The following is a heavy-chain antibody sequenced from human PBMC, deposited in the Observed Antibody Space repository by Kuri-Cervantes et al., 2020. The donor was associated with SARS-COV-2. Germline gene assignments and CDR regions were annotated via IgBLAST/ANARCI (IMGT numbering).Heavy chain of an antibody. D-gene: IGHD2-2*01. CDR3: ARVGYCCCMSCYFDP. CDR2: ISAYNGNT. CDR1: GYTFTSYG. V-gene: IGHV1-18*01. Sequence: ASVKVSCKASGYTFTSYGISWVRQAPGQGLEWMGWISAYNGNTNYAQKLQSRVTMTTDSSTITAYMELRSLRSDDTAVYYCARVGYCCCMSCYFDPWGQGTLVTVSS. J-gene: IGHJ5*02.